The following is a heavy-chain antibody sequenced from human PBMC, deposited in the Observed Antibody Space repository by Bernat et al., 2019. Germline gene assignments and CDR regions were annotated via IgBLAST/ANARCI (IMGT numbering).Heavy chain of an antibody. J-gene: IGHJ4*02. CDR1: GFNFNDYW. V-gene: IGHV3-7*03. CDR2: ISSDKREQ. Sequence: EVQMVESGGKLVQPGGSLRLACVVSGFNFNDYWMTWVRQSPWKGLEWVATISSDKREQHYVDSVKRRFIISRDNAEYSLCLKMNSMRDEDTDVYYCTKNSGYYRLDHWDRGALVTVTS. CDR3: TKNSGYYRLDH. D-gene: IGHD5-12*01.